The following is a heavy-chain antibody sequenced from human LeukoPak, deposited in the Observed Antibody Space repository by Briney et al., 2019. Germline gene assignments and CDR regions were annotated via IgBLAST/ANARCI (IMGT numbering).Heavy chain of an antibody. CDR1: GYTFTGYG. CDR2: ISTYNGNT. V-gene: IGHV1-18*01. D-gene: IGHD2-8*01. Sequence: ASVKVSCKTSGYTFTGYGFNWVRQAPGQGLEWMGRISTYNGNTNFAQKLQGRVTMTTDTSTGTAYMELRSLRSDDTAVYYCARDRGYCTNAVCPADYWGQGTLVTVSS. J-gene: IGHJ4*02. CDR3: ARDRGYCTNAVCPADY.